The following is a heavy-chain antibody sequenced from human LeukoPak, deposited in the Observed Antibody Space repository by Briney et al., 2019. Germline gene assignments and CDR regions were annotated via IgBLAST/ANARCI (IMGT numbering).Heavy chain of an antibody. CDR1: GFTFSNYA. CDR3: ARERTGYYMAV. CDR2: ISYDGSKK. V-gene: IGHV3-30*02. J-gene: IGHJ6*03. D-gene: IGHD1-14*01. Sequence: PGGSLRLSCAASGFTFSNYAMHWVRQSPGKGLECVAFISYDGSKKFYVDSVKGRFTISRDDSKNTLYLQMSSLRGEDTAIYYCARERTGYYMAVWGKGTTVTISS.